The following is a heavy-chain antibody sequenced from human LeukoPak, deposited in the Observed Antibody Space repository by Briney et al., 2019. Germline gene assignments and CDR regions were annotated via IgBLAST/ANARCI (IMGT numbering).Heavy chain of an antibody. V-gene: IGHV1-2*02. J-gene: IGHJ5*02. D-gene: IGHD2-8*02. CDR1: GYTFTGYY. Sequence: ASVKVSCKASGYTFTGYYIHWVRQAPGQGPEWMGWINPNSGDTNYAQKFQGRVTMTSDTSITTAYMELSRLRSDDTALYYCARGCGILLVCWFDPWGQGTLVTVSS. CDR2: INPNSGDT. CDR3: ARGCGILLVCWFDP.